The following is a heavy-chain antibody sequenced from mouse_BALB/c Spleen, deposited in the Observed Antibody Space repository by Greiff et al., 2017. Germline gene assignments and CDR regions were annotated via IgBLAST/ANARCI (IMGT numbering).Heavy chain of an antibody. CDR1: GYSITSDYA. J-gene: IGHJ4*01. V-gene: IGHV3-2*02. CDR3: AREDQDVGDAMDY. Sequence: EVKLMESGPGLVKPSQSLSLTCTVTGYSITSDYAWNWIRQFPGNKLEWMGYISYSGSTSYNPSLKSRISITRDTSKNQFFLQLNSVTTEDTATYYCAREDQDVGDAMDYWGQGTSVTVSS. D-gene: IGHD3-1*01. CDR2: ISYSGST.